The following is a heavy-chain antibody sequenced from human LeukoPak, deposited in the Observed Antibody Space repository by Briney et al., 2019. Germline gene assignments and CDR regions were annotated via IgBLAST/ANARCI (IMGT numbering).Heavy chain of an antibody. D-gene: IGHD3-3*01. CDR1: GVSISSSSYY. J-gene: IGHJ4*02. Sequence: PSETLSLTCNVSGVSISSSSYYWGWIRQPPGKGLERIGSIYSSGSTYYNSSLKSRVTISVDTSKNQFSLKLSSVTAADTAVYYCARARPFGSGYYRRPRYFDYWGQGTLVTVSS. CDR2: IYSSGST. CDR3: ARARPFGSGYYRRPRYFDY. V-gene: IGHV4-39*07.